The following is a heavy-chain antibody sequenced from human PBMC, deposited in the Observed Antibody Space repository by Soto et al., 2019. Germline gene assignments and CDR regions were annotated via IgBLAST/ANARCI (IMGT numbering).Heavy chain of an antibody. CDR3: ARGGGDTPHCSSTSCYRWAAQNYYYYGMDV. V-gene: IGHV3-74*01. D-gene: IGHD2-2*02. CDR1: GFTFSSYW. Sequence: PGGSLRLSCAASGFTFSSYWMHWVRQAPGKGLVWVSRINSDGSSTSYADSVKGRFTISRDNAKNTLYLQMNSLRAEDTAVYYCARGGGDTPHCSSTSCYRWAAQNYYYYGMDVWGQGTTVTVSS. J-gene: IGHJ6*02. CDR2: INSDGSST.